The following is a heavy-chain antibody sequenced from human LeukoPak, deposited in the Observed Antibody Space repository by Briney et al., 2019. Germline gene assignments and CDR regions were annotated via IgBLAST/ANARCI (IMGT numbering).Heavy chain of an antibody. CDR3: ARRYSGSWYRAFDI. CDR2: INHSGST. D-gene: IGHD6-13*01. J-gene: IGHJ3*02. V-gene: IGHV4-34*01. Sequence: NPSETLSLTCAVYGGSFSGYYWSWIRQPPGKGLEWIGEINHSGSTNYNPSLKSRVTISVDTSKNQFSLKLSSVTAADTAVYYCARRYSGSWYRAFDIWGQGTMVTVSS. CDR1: GGSFSGYY.